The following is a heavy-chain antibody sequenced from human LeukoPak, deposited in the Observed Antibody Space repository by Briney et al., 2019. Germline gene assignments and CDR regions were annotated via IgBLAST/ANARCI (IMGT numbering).Heavy chain of an antibody. CDR2: ISFDGSQK. D-gene: IGHD3-10*01. V-gene: IGHV3-33*01. J-gene: IGHJ3*02. CDR1: GFTFSNYG. Sequence: GGSLRLSCAASGFTFSNYGMHWVRQAPGKGLEWVALISFDGSQKYYADSVKGRFTISRDNSKSTVYLQMNSLRAEDTAVYYCARVDVGGVGSGIRWYAFDIWGQGTMVTVSS. CDR3: ARVDVGGVGSGIRWYAFDI.